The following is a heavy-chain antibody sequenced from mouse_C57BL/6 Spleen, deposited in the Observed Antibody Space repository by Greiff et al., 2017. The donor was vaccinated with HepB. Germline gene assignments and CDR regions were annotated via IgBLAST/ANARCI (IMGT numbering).Heavy chain of an antibody. CDR1: GFTFSDYG. CDR3: ARGAGQYYFDY. Sequence: EVKLVESGGGLVKPGGSLKLSCAASGFTFSDYGMHWVRQAPEKGLEWVAYISRGSSTIYYAATVKGRFTITRDNAKNTLFLQMTSLRSEDTALYYCARGAGQYYFDYWGQGTTLTVSS. J-gene: IGHJ2*01. V-gene: IGHV5-17*01. CDR2: ISRGSSTI. D-gene: IGHD3-3*01.